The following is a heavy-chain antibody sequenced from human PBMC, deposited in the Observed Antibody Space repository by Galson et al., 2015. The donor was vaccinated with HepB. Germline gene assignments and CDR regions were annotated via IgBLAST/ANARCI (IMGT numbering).Heavy chain of an antibody. D-gene: IGHD3-22*01. CDR1: GGTFSTYT. CDR3: ARQYDTSGYYPY. V-gene: IGHV1-69*13. Sequence: SVKVSCKASGGTFSTYTLSWVRQAPGQGLEWMGGIIPIFGSAIYAQKFQGRVTITADESTSTTYMELRRLRSEDTAVYYCARQYDTSGYYPYWGQGTLVTVSS. J-gene: IGHJ4*02. CDR2: IIPIFGSA.